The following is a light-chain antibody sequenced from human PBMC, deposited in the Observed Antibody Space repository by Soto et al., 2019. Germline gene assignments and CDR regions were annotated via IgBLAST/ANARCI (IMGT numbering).Light chain of an antibody. CDR3: SSYAGSSNV. CDR2: EVN. J-gene: IGLJ1*01. Sequence: QPVLTQPPSASRPPRQSVAISCTGTSSDVGGYNYVSWYQQHPGKAPKLMIYEVNKRPSRVPDRFSGSKSSNTASLTVTGLQAEDEADYYCSSYAGSSNVFGTGTKVTVL. CDR1: SSDVGGYNY. V-gene: IGLV2-8*01.